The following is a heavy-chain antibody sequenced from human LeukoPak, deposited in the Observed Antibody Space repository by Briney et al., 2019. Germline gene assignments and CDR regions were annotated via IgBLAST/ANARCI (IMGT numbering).Heavy chain of an antibody. D-gene: IGHD5/OR15-5a*01. CDR1: GFAFSTYA. CDR3: AKARGSSVYEQFDY. J-gene: IGHJ4*02. CDR2: ISTSGRAT. V-gene: IGHV3-23*01. Sequence: GGSLRLSCAASGFAFSTYAMTWVRQAPEKGLQWVSTISTSGRATYYADSVEGRFTISRDNSKNTLYLQMNSLRADDTAVYYCAKARGSSVYEQFDYWGQGTQVTVSS.